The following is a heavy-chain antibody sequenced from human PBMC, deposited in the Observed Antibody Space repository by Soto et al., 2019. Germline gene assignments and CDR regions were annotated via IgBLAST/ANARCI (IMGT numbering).Heavy chain of an antibody. CDR2: IKQDGSKK. Sequence: GGSLRLSCAASGFSFSNFWMSWVRQAPGKGLEWVANIKQDGSKKFYADSVRGRFTISRDNAKKSLYLQMNSLRAEDTAVYYCAKEGSWNRDYWGQGTLVTVSS. CDR1: GFSFSNFW. J-gene: IGHJ4*02. CDR3: AKEGSWNRDY. V-gene: IGHV3-7*04. D-gene: IGHD1-1*01.